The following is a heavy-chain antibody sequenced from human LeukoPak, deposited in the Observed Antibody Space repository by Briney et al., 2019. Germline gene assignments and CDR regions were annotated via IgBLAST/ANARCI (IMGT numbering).Heavy chain of an antibody. V-gene: IGHV3-48*03. Sequence: GGSLRLSCAASGFTFSSYEMNWVRQAPGKGLEWVSYISSSGSTIYYADSVKGRFTISRDNAKNSLYLQMNSLRAEDTAVYYCASLQPIARPLLWFGELSSDYMDVWGKGTTVTIPS. D-gene: IGHD3-10*01. CDR1: GFTFSSYE. CDR2: ISSSGSTI. CDR3: ASLQPIARPLLWFGELSSDYMDV. J-gene: IGHJ6*03.